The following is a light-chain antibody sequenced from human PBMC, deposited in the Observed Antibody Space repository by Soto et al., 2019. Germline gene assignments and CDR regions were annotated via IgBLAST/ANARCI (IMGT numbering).Light chain of an antibody. V-gene: IGKV1-9*01. CDR2: AAS. Sequence: DIQLTQSPSVLSASVGDRVTITCRASQGINSYLAWYQQKPGKVPKLLIYAASTLHSGVPSRSSGSGSGTEFTLTISSLQPEDFATYYCQQLNSYPRTFGQGTKVDIK. CDR1: QGINSY. CDR3: QQLNSYPRT. J-gene: IGKJ1*01.